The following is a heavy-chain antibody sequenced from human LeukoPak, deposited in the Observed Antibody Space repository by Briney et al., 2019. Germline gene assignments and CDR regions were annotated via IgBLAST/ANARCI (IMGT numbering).Heavy chain of an antibody. CDR1: GYTFTSYA. Sequence: GAPVKVSCKASGYTFTSYAMNWVRQAPGQGLEWMGWINTNTGNPTYAQGFTGRFVFSLDTSVSTAYLQISSLKAEDTAVYYCASWGPGYCTNGVCYNAFDIWGQGTMVTVSS. CDR2: INTNTGNP. CDR3: ASWGPGYCTNGVCYNAFDI. D-gene: IGHD2-8*01. J-gene: IGHJ3*02. V-gene: IGHV7-4-1*02.